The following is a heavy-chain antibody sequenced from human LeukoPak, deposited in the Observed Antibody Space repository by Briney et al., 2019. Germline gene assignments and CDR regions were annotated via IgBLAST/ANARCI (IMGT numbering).Heavy chain of an antibody. CDR1: GFTFSAFW. V-gene: IGHV3-74*01. CDR2: INSDGSST. CDR3: AKRDASN. Sequence: GGSLRLSCAASGFTFSAFWMHWVRQAPGKGLVWVSRINSDGSSTTYADSVKGRFTVSRDNAKNTLYLQMDSLRAEDSAVYYCAKRDASNWGQGTLVTVSS. J-gene: IGHJ4*02.